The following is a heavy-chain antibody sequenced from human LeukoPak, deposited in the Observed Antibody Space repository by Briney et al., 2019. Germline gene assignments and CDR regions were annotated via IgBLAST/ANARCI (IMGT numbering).Heavy chain of an antibody. CDR3: ARGDYYYDSSGYYFDY. D-gene: IGHD3-22*01. V-gene: IGHV3-21*01. J-gene: IGHJ4*02. CDR1: GFTFSSYS. CDR2: ISSSSSYI. Sequence: GGPLRLSCAASGFTFSSYSMNWDRQAPGKGLEWVSSISSSSSYIYYADAVKGRFTISRDNAKNSLYLQMNSLRAEDTAVYYCARGDYYYDSSGYYFDYWGQGTLVTVSS.